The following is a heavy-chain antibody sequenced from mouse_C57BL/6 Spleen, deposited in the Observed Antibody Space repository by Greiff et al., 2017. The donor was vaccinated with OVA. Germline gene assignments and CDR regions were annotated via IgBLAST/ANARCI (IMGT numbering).Heavy chain of an antibody. CDR2: ISDGGSYT. Sequence: EVKLMESGGGLVKPGGSLKLSCAASGFTFSSYAMSWVRQTPEKRLEWVATISDGGSYTYYQDNVTGRFTISRDNAKNNLYLQMSHLKSEDTAMYYCARGRYGSSLDYWGQGTTLTVSS. CDR3: ARGRYGSSLDY. J-gene: IGHJ2*01. CDR1: GFTFSSYA. D-gene: IGHD1-1*01. V-gene: IGHV5-4*03.